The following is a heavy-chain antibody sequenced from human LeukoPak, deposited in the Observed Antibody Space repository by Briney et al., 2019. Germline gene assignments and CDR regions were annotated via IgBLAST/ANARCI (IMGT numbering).Heavy chain of an antibody. J-gene: IGHJ4*02. D-gene: IGHD3-22*01. V-gene: IGHV1-2*06. CDR1: GYALTDYY. CDR2: INPNSGGT. Sequence: ASVKVSCTASGYALTDYYMHWVRQAPGQGLEWMGRINPNSGGTNYAQKFQGRVTMTRDTSISTVYMELSRLRSDDTAVYYCARVGYYESSGYYEYWGRGTLVTVSS. CDR3: ARVGYYESSGYYEY.